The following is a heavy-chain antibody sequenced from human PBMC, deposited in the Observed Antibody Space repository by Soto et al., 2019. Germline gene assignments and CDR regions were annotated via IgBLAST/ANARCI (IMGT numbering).Heavy chain of an antibody. CDR1: GVSISGTSYY. V-gene: IGHV4-39*02. CDR3: ARDGSF. D-gene: IGHD3-16*02. Sequence: QLQLQESGPGLVKPSETLSLTCTVSGVSISGTSYYWGWIRQTPAKGLEWIGTIYYSGETFHNPSLKSRVTISIDTSKNHFSLNLTSVTAADTAIYYCARDGSFWGQGALVTVSS. J-gene: IGHJ1*01. CDR2: IYYSGET.